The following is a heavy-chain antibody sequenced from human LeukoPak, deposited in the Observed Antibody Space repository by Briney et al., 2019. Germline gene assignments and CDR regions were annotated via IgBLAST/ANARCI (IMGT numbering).Heavy chain of an antibody. D-gene: IGHD1-14*01. CDR3: ARDNPTLSTYFDY. Sequence: GASVKVSCKASGGTFSSYAISWVRQAPGQGLEWMGRIILILGIANYAQKFQGRVTITADKSTSTAYMELSSLRSEDTAVYYCARDNPTLSTYFDYWGQGTLVTVSS. CDR1: GGTFSSYA. CDR2: IILILGIA. J-gene: IGHJ4*02. V-gene: IGHV1-69*04.